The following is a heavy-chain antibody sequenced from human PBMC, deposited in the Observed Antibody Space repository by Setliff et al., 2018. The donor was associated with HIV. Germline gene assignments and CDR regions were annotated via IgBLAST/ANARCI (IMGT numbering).Heavy chain of an antibody. CDR1: GGSISSSSYY. CDR2: IYYSGST. CDR3: ARGRKGLDFDY. Sequence: SETLSLTCTVSGGSISSSSYYWGWVRQVPGKGLEWIGNIYYSGSTHYNPSLKSRVTISVDTSKNQFSLKLSSVTAADTAVFYCARGRKGLDFDYWGQGALVTVSS. V-gene: IGHV4-39*07. J-gene: IGHJ4*02.